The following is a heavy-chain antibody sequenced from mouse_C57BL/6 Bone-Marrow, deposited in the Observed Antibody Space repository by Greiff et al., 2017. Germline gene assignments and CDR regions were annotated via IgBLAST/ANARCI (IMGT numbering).Heavy chain of an antibody. CDR2: ISSGGDYI. Sequence: EVKVVESGEGLVKPGGSLTLSCAASGFTFSSYAMSWVRQTPEKRLEWVAYISSGGDYIYYADTVKGRFTISRDNARNTLYLQMSSLKSEDTAMYYCTRVLYYGSSQGYFDVWGTGTTVTVSS. CDR1: GFTFSSYA. J-gene: IGHJ1*03. D-gene: IGHD1-1*01. CDR3: TRVLYYGSSQGYFDV. V-gene: IGHV5-9-1*02.